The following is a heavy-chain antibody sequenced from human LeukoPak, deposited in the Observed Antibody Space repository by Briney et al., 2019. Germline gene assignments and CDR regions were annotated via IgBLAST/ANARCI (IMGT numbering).Heavy chain of an antibody. Sequence: SVKVSCKASGGTFSSYAISWVRQAPGQGLEWMGGIIPIFGTANYAQKFQGRVTITTDESTSTAYMELSSLRSEDTAVYYCAETSGSSDAFDIWGQGTMVTVSS. CDR1: GGTFSSYA. V-gene: IGHV1-69*05. CDR3: AETSGSSDAFDI. J-gene: IGHJ3*02. CDR2: IIPIFGTA. D-gene: IGHD1-26*01.